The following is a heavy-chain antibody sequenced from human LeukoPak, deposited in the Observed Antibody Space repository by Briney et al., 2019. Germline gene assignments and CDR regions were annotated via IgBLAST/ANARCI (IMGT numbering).Heavy chain of an antibody. CDR3: AKNLAAAGRRVFDY. V-gene: IGHV3-23*01. CDR2: TSGSGGST. CDR1: GFTFASHA. Sequence: PGGSLRLSCAASGFTFASHAMTGFRQAPGKAREGLSSTSGSGGSTDYADSVKGRFTISRDISRNTLYLQMDSLRAEDTAVYYCAKNLAAAGRRVFDYWGQGTLVTVSS. D-gene: IGHD6-13*01. J-gene: IGHJ4*02.